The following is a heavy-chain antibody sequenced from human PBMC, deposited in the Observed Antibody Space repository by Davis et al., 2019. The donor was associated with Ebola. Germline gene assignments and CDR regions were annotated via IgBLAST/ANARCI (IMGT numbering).Heavy chain of an antibody. Sequence: GGSLRPSCAASGFTSSSYSMNWVRQAPGKGLEWVSSISSSSSYIYYADSVKGRFTISRDNAKNSLYLQMNSLRAEDTAVYYCARGDYYDSSFADAFDIWGQGTMVTVSS. D-gene: IGHD3-22*01. J-gene: IGHJ3*02. CDR3: ARGDYYDSSFADAFDI. V-gene: IGHV3-21*01. CDR1: GFTSSSYS. CDR2: ISSSSSYI.